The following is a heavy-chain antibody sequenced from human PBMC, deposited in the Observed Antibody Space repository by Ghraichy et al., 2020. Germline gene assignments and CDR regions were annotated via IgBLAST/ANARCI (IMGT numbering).Heavy chain of an antibody. D-gene: IGHD3-10*01. CDR1: GGSISSSSYY. J-gene: IGHJ5*02. Sequence: SETLSLTCTVSGGSISSSSYYWGWIRQPPGKGLEWIGSIYYSGSTYYNPSLKSRVTISVDTSKNQFSLKLSSVTAADTAVYYCARPSWSSNYYGSGSYWWGINWFDPWGQGTLVTVSS. V-gene: IGHV4-39*01. CDR3: ARPSWSSNYYGSGSYWWGINWFDP. CDR2: IYYSGST.